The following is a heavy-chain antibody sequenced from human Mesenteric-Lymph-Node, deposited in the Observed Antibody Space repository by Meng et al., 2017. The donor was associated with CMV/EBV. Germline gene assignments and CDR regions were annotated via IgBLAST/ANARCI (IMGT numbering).Heavy chain of an antibody. J-gene: IGHJ6*02. CDR1: GFTFSSYS. D-gene: IGHD3-3*01. Sequence: GGSLRLSCAASGFTFSSYSMNWVRQAPGKGLEWVSYISSSSSTIYYADSVKGRFTISRENAKNSLYLQMNSLRAEDTAVYYCARISIFGVVTTSYYYYGMDVWGQGTTVTVSS. CDR3: ARISIFGVVTTSYYYYGMDV. CDR2: ISSSSSTI. V-gene: IGHV3-48*04.